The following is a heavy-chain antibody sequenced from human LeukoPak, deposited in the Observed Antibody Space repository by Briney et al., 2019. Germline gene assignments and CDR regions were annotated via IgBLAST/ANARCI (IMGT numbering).Heavy chain of an antibody. CDR1: GFTFRSYA. Sequence: GGSLRPSCAASGFTFRSYALHWVRQAPGKGLEWVAVISNDGSDKYYADSVKGRFTISRDNSKNTLYLQMNSLRAEDTAVHYCARAISSRYNLDYYYGMDVWGQGTTVTVSS. V-gene: IGHV3-30-3*01. CDR3: ARAISSRYNLDYYYGMDV. J-gene: IGHJ6*02. CDR2: ISNDGSDK. D-gene: IGHD1-1*01.